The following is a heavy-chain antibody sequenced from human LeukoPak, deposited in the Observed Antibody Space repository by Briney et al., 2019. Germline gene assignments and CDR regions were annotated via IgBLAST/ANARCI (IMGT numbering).Heavy chain of an antibody. CDR2: IRYDGSNK. CDR3: AKYYYDSGGNRFCFDY. D-gene: IGHD3-22*01. V-gene: IGHV3-30*02. Sequence: GGSLRLSCAASGFTFSSYGMHWVRQAPGRGLEWVAFIRYDGSNKYYADSVKGRFTISRDNSKNTLYLQMNSLRAEDTAVYFCAKYYYDSGGNRFCFDYWGQGTLVTVSS. CDR1: GFTFSSYG. J-gene: IGHJ4*02.